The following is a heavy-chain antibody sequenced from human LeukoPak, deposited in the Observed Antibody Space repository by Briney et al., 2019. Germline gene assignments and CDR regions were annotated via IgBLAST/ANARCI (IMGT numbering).Heavy chain of an antibody. Sequence: GESLKISCNASGYTFTKYWIAWVRQMPGKGLEWLGIIYPGYSDARYSPSFQGQVTISADKSISTAYLQWISLRASDTAMYYCARQAPYDNTDYWGQGTLVTVSS. D-gene: IGHD1-1*01. J-gene: IGHJ4*02. CDR3: ARQAPYDNTDY. V-gene: IGHV5-51*01. CDR1: GYTFTKYW. CDR2: IYPGYSDA.